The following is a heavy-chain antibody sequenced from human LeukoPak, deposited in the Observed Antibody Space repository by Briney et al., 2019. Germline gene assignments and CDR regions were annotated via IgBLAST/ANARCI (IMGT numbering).Heavy chain of an antibody. V-gene: IGHV4-30-4*01. CDR3: ARDRPYGADPDYYYGMDV. J-gene: IGHJ6*02. CDR1: GGSISSGDYY. CDR2: IYYSGST. Sequence: PSETLSLTCTVSGGSISSGDYYWSWIRQPPGKGLEWIGYIYYSGSTYYNPSLKSRVTISVDTSKNQFSLKLSSVTAADTAVYYCARDRPYGADPDYYYGMDVWGQGTTVTVSS. D-gene: IGHD4/OR15-4a*01.